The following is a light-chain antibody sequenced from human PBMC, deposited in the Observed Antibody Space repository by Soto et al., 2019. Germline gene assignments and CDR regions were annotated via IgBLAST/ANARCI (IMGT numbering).Light chain of an antibody. V-gene: IGKV3-15*01. CDR2: DTS. CDR1: QFVSSR. Sequence: SPGEGGTLACRASQFVSSRLAWYQEKPGQVPRLLIYDTSTRAPGISARFSGSGSGTEFTLIIIGRHCEDSGLFIGQEYNRPQVFGPGTKVDIK. J-gene: IGKJ1*01. CDR3: QEYNRPQV.